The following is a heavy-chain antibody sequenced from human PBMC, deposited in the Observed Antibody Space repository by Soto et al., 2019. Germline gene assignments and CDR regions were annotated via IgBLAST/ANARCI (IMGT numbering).Heavy chain of an antibody. D-gene: IGHD1-26*01. V-gene: IGHV3-15*01. Sequence: EVPLVESGGGLVEPGGSIRLSCVASGFTFTKAYMTWVRQAPGKGLEWVGRIKGSHAGGTTDYATSVKSRFTISRDDSKNTLYLQMNSLKTEDTSVYYCATEGGYPGSNFYGAYWGQGTLVTVSS. CDR1: GFTFTKAY. CDR3: ATEGGYPGSNFYGAY. CDR2: IKGSHAGGTT. J-gene: IGHJ4*02.